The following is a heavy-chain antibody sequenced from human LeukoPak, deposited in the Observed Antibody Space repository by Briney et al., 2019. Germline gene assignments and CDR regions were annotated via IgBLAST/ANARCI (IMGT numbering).Heavy chain of an antibody. J-gene: IGHJ4*02. D-gene: IGHD4-11*01. V-gene: IGHV3-21*01. CDR1: GFTFSSYS. Sequence: GGSLRLSCAASGFTFSSYSMNWVRQAPGKGLEWVSSISSSGSYMYYADSVKGRFTVSRDNAKNSLYLQMNDLRAEDTAVYYCAREDSDYSNYDFWGQGTLVTVSS. CDR3: AREDSDYSNYDF. CDR2: ISSSGSYM.